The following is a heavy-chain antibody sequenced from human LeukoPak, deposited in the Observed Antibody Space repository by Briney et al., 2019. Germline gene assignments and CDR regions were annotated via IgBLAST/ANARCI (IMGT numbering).Heavy chain of an antibody. CDR1: GFSLSTSGVG. CDR3: AHLVVVTAMGAEYFQH. J-gene: IGHJ1*01. D-gene: IGHD2-21*02. Sequence: SGPTLVNPTQTLTLTSTFSGFSLSTSGVGVGWIRQPPGKALEWLALIYWDDDKRYSPSLKSRLTITKDTSKNQVVLTMTNMDPVDTATYYCAHLVVVTAMGAEYFQHWGQGTLVTVSS. V-gene: IGHV2-5*02. CDR2: IYWDDDK.